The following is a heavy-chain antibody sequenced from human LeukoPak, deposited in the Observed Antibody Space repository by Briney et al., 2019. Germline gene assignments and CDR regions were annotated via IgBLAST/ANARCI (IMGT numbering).Heavy chain of an antibody. CDR1: GFTFSSYA. CDR2: ISGSGGST. J-gene: IGHJ3*02. V-gene: IGHV3-23*01. CDR3: ARSYSGSYRDAFDI. D-gene: IGHD1-26*01. Sequence: GGSLRLSCAASGFTFSSYAMSWVRQAPGKGLEWVSAISGSGGSTYYADSVKGRFTISRDNSKNTVYLQMDSLRAEDTAVYYCARSYSGSYRDAFDIWGQGTMVTVSS.